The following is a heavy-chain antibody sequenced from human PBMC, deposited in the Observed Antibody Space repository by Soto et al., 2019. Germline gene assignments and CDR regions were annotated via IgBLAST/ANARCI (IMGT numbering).Heavy chain of an antibody. CDR2: LSPTTGGS. V-gene: IGHV1-2*02. CDR1: GNTLTSFY. J-gene: IGHJ4*02. CDR3: ARPPGYVTDWYYFDT. Sequence: ASVKVSCKTSGNTLTSFYIHWVRQAPGQGLEWVGRLSPTTGGSNYAQHFQGRVTVTWDMSTFTAYMELSSLIYEDTAVYYCARPPGYVTDWYYFDTWGQGTQVTVSS. D-gene: IGHD3-9*01.